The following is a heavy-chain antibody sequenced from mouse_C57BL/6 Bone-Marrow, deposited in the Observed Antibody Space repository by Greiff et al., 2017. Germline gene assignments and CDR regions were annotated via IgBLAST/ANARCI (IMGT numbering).Heavy chain of an antibody. CDR2: FYPGSGSI. Sequence: VQVVESGAELVKPGASVKLSCKASGYTFTEYTIHWVKQRSGQGREWIGWFYPGSGSITYNEKFKDKATLTAAKSSSTAYMELSRLTSEDSAVYFCARHPRHYYGSSPYFDYWGQGTTLTVSS. D-gene: IGHD1-1*01. V-gene: IGHV1-62-2*01. CDR3: ARHPRHYYGSSPYFDY. J-gene: IGHJ2*01. CDR1: GYTFTEYT.